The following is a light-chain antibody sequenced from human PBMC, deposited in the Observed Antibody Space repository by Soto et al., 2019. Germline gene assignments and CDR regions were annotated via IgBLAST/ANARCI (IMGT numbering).Light chain of an antibody. CDR3: SSWTSSATYV. Sequence: QSVLNQAASVTGAPRQASTISYAGNSSDVGAHNYVSWYQHHPGKAPKLMIYDVNNRPSGDSNRFSGSKSGNTASLTISGLQAEDEADYYCSSWTSSATYVFGSGTKVTVL. J-gene: IGLJ1*01. V-gene: IGLV2-14*03. CDR2: DVN. CDR1: SSDVGAHNY.